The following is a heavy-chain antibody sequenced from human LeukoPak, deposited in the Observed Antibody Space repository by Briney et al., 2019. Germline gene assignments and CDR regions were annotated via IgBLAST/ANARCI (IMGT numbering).Heavy chain of an antibody. CDR2: IYYSGST. J-gene: IGHJ3*02. CDR3: ARVLRELRICYAFDI. Sequence: PSETLSLTCTVSGGSISSYYWSWIRQPPGKGLEWIGYIYYSGSTNYNPSPKSRVTISVDTSKNQFSLKLSSVTAADTAVYYCARVLRELRICYAFDIWGQGTMVTVSS. CDR1: GGSISSYY. V-gene: IGHV4-59*01. D-gene: IGHD1-26*01.